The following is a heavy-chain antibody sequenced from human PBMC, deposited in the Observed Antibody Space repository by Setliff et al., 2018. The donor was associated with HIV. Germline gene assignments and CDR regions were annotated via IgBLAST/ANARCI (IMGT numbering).Heavy chain of an antibody. Sequence: GASVKVSCKAFGFVASGYYMNWVRQAPGQGLEWMGRINPNNGVANYAETFQGRVTMTLDTSISTAYLELNRLTSDDTAVYYCARPRVFDSFDVWGQGTMVTVSS. CDR1: GFVASGYY. V-gene: IGHV1-2*06. CDR2: INPNNGVA. J-gene: IGHJ3*01. CDR3: ARPRVFDSFDV.